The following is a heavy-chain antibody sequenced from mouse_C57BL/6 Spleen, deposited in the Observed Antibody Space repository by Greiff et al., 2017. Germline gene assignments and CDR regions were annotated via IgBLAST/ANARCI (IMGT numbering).Heavy chain of an antibody. J-gene: IGHJ2*01. CDR2: ISGGGGNT. CDR3: ARPNYGSSLYYFDY. D-gene: IGHD1-1*01. CDR1: GFTFSSYT. Sequence: DVMLVESGGGLVKPGGSLKLSCAASGFTFSSYTMSWVRQTPEKRLEWVATISGGGGNTYYPDSVKGRFTISRDNAKNTLYLQMSSLRSEDTALYYCARPNYGSSLYYFDYWGQGTTLTVSS. V-gene: IGHV5-9*01.